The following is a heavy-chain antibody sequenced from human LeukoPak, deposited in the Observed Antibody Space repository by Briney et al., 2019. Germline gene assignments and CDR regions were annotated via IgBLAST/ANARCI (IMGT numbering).Heavy chain of an antibody. CDR1: GFTFSSYW. V-gene: IGHV3-7*01. CDR3: ARDFPYYYYDSSGPSLGFDY. CDR2: IKQDGSEK. D-gene: IGHD3-22*01. Sequence: PGGSLRLSCAASGFTFSSYWMSWVRQAPGKGLEGVANIKQDGSEKYYVDSVKGRFTISRDNAKNSLYLQMNSLRAEDTAVYYCARDFPYYYYDSSGPSLGFDYWGQGTLVTVSS. J-gene: IGHJ4*02.